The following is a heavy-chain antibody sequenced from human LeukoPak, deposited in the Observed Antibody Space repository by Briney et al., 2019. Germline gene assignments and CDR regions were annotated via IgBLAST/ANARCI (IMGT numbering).Heavy chain of an antibody. V-gene: IGHV3-23*01. J-gene: IGHJ4*02. D-gene: IGHD5-24*01. Sequence: GGSLRLSCAASGFTFSSYAMSWVRQAPGKGLEWVSGISGSGASTYYADSVKGRFTISRDNSKNTLYLQMNSLRAEDTAVYSCAKETDYNYIYYFDYWGQGTLVTVSS. CDR2: ISGSGAST. CDR1: GFTFSSYA. CDR3: AKETDYNYIYYFDY.